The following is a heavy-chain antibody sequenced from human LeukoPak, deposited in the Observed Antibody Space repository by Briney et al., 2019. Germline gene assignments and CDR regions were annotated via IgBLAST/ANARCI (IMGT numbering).Heavy chain of an antibody. CDR2: IKSKTDGGTT. CDR1: GFTFSNAW. J-gene: IGHJ4*02. CDR3: AKWTVMMRPTSGYLGNY. D-gene: IGHD5-12*01. Sequence: PGGSLRLSCAASGFTFSNAWMSWVRQAPGKGLEWVGRIKSKTDGGTTDYAAPVKGRFTISRDDSKNTLYLQMNSLKTEDTAVYYCAKWTVMMRPTSGYLGNYWGQGTLVTVSS. V-gene: IGHV3-15*01.